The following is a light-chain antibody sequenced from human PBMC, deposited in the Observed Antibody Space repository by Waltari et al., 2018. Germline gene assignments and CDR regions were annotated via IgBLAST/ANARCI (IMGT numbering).Light chain of an antibody. CDR2: GAS. V-gene: IGKV3-20*01. J-gene: IGKJ2*01. Sequence: EIVLTQSPGTLSLSPGERATLSCRASQSVSSSYLAWYQQKPGQAPRVLIYGASIRATGIPDWFSGSGSGTDFTLTISRLEPEDFALYFCQQYGGSPAYTFGQGTKLEI. CDR3: QQYGGSPAYT. CDR1: QSVSSSY.